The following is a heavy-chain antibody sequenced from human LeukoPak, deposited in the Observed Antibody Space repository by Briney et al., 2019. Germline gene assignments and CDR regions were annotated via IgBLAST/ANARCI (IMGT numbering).Heavy chain of an antibody. V-gene: IGHV3-30*02. J-gene: IGHJ4*02. D-gene: IGHD4-17*01. Sequence: GGSLRLSCAASGFTFSSYGMHWVRQAPGKGLEWVAFIRSDGSNKYYADSVKGRFTISRDNSKNTLHLQMNSLRAEDTAVYYCAKSLSSDYGDYWGQGTLVTVSS. CDR1: GFTFSSYG. CDR3: AKSLSSDYGDY. CDR2: IRSDGSNK.